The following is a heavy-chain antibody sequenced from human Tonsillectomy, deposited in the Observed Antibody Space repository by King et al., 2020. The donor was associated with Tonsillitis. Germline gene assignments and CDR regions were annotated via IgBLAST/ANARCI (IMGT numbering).Heavy chain of an antibody. J-gene: IGHJ3*02. Sequence: LQLQESGSGLVKPSQTLSLTCAVSGGSISRGGNSWSWILQPPGKGLEWIGDLYHSGSTSYNPSLKSRVTISVDRSKNQFSLKLSSVTAADTAVFYCARGNFGDYKAPDAFDIWGQGTMVTVSS. CDR1: GGSISRGGNS. CDR2: LYHSGST. V-gene: IGHV4-30-2*01. D-gene: IGHD4-17*01. CDR3: ARGNFGDYKAPDAFDI.